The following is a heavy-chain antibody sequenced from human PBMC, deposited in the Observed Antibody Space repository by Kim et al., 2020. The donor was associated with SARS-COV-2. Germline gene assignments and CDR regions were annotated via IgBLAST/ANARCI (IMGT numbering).Heavy chain of an antibody. CDR1: GGSISSSSYY. Sequence: SETLSLTCTVSGGSISSSSYYWGWIRQPPGKGLEWIGSIYYSGSTYYNPSLKSRVTISVDTSKNQFSLKLSYVTAADTAVYCCVGCEGVRGGQQLVYYYYDGMDVWGQGTTVTVSS. CDR2: IYYSGST. D-gene: IGHD6-13*01. CDR3: VGCEGVRGGQQLVYYYYDGMDV. J-gene: IGHJ6*02. V-gene: IGHV4-39*01.